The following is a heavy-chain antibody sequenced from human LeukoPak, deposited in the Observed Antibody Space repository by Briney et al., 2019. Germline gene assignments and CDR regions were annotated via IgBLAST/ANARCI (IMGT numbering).Heavy chain of an antibody. Sequence: SQTLSLICTVSGGSISRGGYYGSWIRQHPGKGLEWIGYIYYSGSTYYNPSLKSRVTISVDTSKNQFSLKLSSVTAADTAVYYCASTTTVTLAFDIWGQGTMVTVSS. D-gene: IGHD4-17*01. V-gene: IGHV4-31*03. J-gene: IGHJ3*02. CDR2: IYYSGST. CDR1: GGSISRGGYY. CDR3: ASTTTVTLAFDI.